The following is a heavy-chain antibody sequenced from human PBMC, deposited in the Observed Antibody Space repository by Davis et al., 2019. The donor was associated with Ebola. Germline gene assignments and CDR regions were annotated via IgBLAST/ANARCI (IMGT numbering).Heavy chain of an antibody. V-gene: IGHV1-2*06. CDR1: GYTFTSYA. CDR2: INPNFGGK. D-gene: IGHD4-17*01. J-gene: IGHJ5*02. CDR3: ARGHTYGRWDDWFDP. Sequence: ASVKVSCKASGYTFTSYAMHWVRQAPGQGLEWMGRINPNFGGKIYAQKFQDRVTLTIDTSINTAYMELDRLRSDDTAVYYCARGHTYGRWDDWFDPWGQGTLVTVSS.